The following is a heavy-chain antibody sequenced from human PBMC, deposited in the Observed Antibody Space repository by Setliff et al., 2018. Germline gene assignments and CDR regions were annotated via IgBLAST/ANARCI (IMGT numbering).Heavy chain of an antibody. V-gene: IGHV1-2*02. CDR3: ARSPTRTTGSHYLGYYYYYMDF. D-gene: IGHD1-1*01. CDR1: GYTFNSYA. J-gene: IGHJ6*03. Sequence: ASVKVSCKASGYTFNSYAMNWVRQAPGQGLEWMGWINPNNGGTKYAQKFQGRVTMTRDTSISTGYMELSRLRYDDTAVYYCARSPTRTTGSHYLGYYYYYMDFWGKGTTVTVSS. CDR2: INPNNGGT.